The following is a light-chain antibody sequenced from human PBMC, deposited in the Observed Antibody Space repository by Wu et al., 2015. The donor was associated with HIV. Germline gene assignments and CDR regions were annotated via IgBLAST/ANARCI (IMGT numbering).Light chain of an antibody. V-gene: IGKV3-20*01. J-gene: IGKJ2*03. CDR2: DAS. CDR3: QQYGSSPPYS. CDR1: QSVSTY. Sequence: ESVLTQSPGTLSLSPGERVTLSCRASQSVSTYLAWYQQKPGQAPRLLIYDASTRATGIPDRFSGSGSGTDFTLTISRLEPEDFAVYCCQQYGSSPPYSFGQGTKLEIK.